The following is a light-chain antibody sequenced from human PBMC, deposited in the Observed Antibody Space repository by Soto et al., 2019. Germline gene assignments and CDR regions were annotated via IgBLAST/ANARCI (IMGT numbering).Light chain of an antibody. CDR2: GAS. V-gene: IGKV3-20*01. J-gene: IGKJ4*01. CDR1: QSVSSNY. Sequence: EIVLTQSPGILSLSPGERASLSCRASQSVSSNYLAWYQQKPGQAPRLLIYGASSRATGIPDRFSGRGSGTTFPLPVRGRELKVFEFISCQHYGSSPLIFGEGTGCRSN. CDR3: QHYGSSPLI.